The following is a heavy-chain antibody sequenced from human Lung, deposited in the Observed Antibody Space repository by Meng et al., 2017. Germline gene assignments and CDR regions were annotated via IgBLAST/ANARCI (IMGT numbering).Heavy chain of an antibody. V-gene: IGHV4-34*01. J-gene: IGHJ4*02. CDR1: GGSFSDYY. D-gene: IGHD4-11*01. Sequence: QGTHQQGGGGLLKPSETLSRPCVVSGGSFSDYYWSWIRQPPGKGLEWIGEINHSGSTNYNPSLESRATISVDTSQNNLSLKLSSVTAADSAVYYCARGPTTMAHDFDYWGQGTLVTVSS. CDR2: INHSGST. CDR3: ARGPTTMAHDFDY.